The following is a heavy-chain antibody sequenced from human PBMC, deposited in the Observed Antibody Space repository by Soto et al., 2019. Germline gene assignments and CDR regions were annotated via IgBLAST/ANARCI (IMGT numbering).Heavy chain of an antibody. CDR3: ARDSLSDNIWGSPAGYFDY. V-gene: IGHV4-59*08. CDR1: GGSMSSYY. Sequence: QVQLQERGPGLVKPSETLSLTCTVSGGSMSSYYWSWIRQPPGKGLEWIGYIYYSGSTNYNPSLKSRVTISVDTSKIQFSLKLSSVTAADTAVYYCARDSLSDNIWGSPAGYFDYWGQGTLVTVSS. D-gene: IGHD3-16*01. J-gene: IGHJ4*02. CDR2: IYYSGST.